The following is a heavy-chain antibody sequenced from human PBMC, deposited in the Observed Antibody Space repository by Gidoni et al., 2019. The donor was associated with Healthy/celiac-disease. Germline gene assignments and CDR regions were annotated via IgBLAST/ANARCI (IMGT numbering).Heavy chain of an antibody. J-gene: IGHJ4*02. CDR1: GGSISSSNW. CDR3: ARTYYLANYFDY. V-gene: IGHV4-4*02. CDR2: IYHSGST. D-gene: IGHD1-26*01. Sequence: QVQLQESGPGLEKPSGTLSLTCDVSGGSISSSNWWSWVRQPPGKGLEWIGEIYHSGSTNYNPSLQSRVTLSVDKSKNQFSLKLSSVTAADTAVYYCARTYYLANYFDYWGQGTLVTVSS.